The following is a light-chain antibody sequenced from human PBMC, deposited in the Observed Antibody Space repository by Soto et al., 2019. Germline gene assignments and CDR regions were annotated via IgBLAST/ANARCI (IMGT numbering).Light chain of an antibody. Sequence: QSVLTQPRSVSGSPGQSVTISCTGTSSDAGRYNFVSWYQQHPGKAPRLIIYDVSKRSSGVPDRFSGSKSGNTASLTISGLQAEDEADYYCCSYADTFYVFGTGTKLTVL. V-gene: IGLV2-11*01. CDR1: SSDAGRYNF. J-gene: IGLJ1*01. CDR3: CSYADTFYV. CDR2: DVS.